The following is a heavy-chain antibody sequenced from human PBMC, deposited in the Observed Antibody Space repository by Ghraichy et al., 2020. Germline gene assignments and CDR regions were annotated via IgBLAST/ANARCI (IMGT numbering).Heavy chain of an antibody. V-gene: IGHV3-15*01. Sequence: GGSLRLSCAASGFTFSNAWMSWVRQAPGKGLEWVGRIKSKTDGGTTDYAAPVKGRFTISRDDSKNTLYLQMNSLKTEDTAVYYCTTESPYYDILTGYYSLLYDYWGQGTVVTVSS. CDR3: TTESPYYDILTGYYSLLYDY. D-gene: IGHD3-9*01. CDR2: IKSKTDGGTT. CDR1: GFTFSNAW. J-gene: IGHJ4*02.